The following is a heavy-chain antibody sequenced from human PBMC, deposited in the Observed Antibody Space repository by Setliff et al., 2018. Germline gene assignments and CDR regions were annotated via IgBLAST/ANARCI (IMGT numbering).Heavy chain of an antibody. V-gene: IGHV4-39*01. CDR2: IYYSGTT. Sequence: SETLSLTCSVSGGSIISSTYNWGWSRQPTGKGLEWIGSIYYSGTTYENPSLESRITMSVDTSNNRFSLKLTSVTAADTAVYYCARHPTGFHNWFDVWGQGTLVTVSS. J-gene: IGHJ5*02. CDR3: ARHPTGFHNWFDV. D-gene: IGHD3-9*01. CDR1: GGSIISSTYN.